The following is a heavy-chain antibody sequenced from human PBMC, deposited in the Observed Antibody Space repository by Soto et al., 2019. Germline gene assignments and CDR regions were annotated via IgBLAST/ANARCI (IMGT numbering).Heavy chain of an antibody. V-gene: IGHV4-59*08. CDR2: IYYSGST. J-gene: IGHJ5*02. CDR3: ASSAPFYGDYVFDWFDP. D-gene: IGHD4-17*01. Sequence: PSETLSLTCTASGGSISSYYWSWIRQPPGKGLEWIGYIYYSGSTNYNPSLKSRVTISVDTSKNQFSLKLSSVTAADTAVYYCASSAPFYGDYVFDWFDPWGQGTLVTVSS. CDR1: GGSISSYY.